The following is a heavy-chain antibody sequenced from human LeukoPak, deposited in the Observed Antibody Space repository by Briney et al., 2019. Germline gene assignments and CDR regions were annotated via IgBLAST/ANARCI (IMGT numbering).Heavy chain of an antibody. CDR1: GFTFHNYA. D-gene: IGHD4-23*01. CDR3: ARGARKGDDYGGFFDY. V-gene: IGHV3-30*04. Sequence: PGGSLRLSCAASGFTFHNYALHWVRQAPGKGLEWVAVVSYDGSYKDYADSVKGRFTISRDNSRNTLYLQMNSLRPQDTAVYYCARGARKGDDYGGFFDYWGQRTLVTVSS. CDR2: VSYDGSYK. J-gene: IGHJ4*02.